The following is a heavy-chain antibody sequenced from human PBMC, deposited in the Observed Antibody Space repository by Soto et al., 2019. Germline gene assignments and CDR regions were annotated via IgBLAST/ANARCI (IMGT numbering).Heavy chain of an antibody. V-gene: IGHV1-69*12. CDR2: IIPIFGTA. Sequence: QVQLVQSGAEVKKPGSSVKVSCKASGGTFSSYAISWVRQAPGQGLEWMGGIIPIFGTADYAQKFQGRVTITADESTSPAYMALSSLRSEDTAVYYWATPYSSGGAYSYYGVAVWGQGTTVTVPS. CDR3: ATPYSSGGAYSYYGVAV. J-gene: IGHJ6*01. CDR1: GGTFSSYA. D-gene: IGHD6-19*01.